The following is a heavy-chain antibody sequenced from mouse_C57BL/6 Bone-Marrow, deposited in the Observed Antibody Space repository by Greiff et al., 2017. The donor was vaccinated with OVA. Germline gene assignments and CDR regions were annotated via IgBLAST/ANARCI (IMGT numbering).Heavy chain of an antibody. CDR2: INPNNGGT. CDR1: GYTFTDYY. V-gene: IGHV1-26*01. D-gene: IGHD1-1*01. J-gene: IGHJ1*03. CDR3: ATPHYYGSSYWYFDV. Sequence: EVQLQQSGPELVKPGASVKLSCKASGYTFTDYYMNWVKQSHGKSLEWIGDINPNNGGTSYNQKFKGKATLTVDKSSSTAYMELRSLTSEDSAVYYCATPHYYGSSYWYFDVWGTGTTVTVSS.